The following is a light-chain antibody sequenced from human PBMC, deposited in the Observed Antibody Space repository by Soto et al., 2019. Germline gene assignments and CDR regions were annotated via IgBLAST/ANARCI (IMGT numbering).Light chain of an antibody. CDR2: EVS. Sequence: QSVLTQPASVSGSPGQSITISCTGTSSDVGGYKYVSWHQQHPGKAPKLMIFEVSNRPSGVSDRFSGSKSGNTASLTISGPQAEDEADYYCSSYTSSSTVVFGGGTKLTVL. J-gene: IGLJ2*01. CDR3: SSYTSSSTVV. CDR1: SSDVGGYKY. V-gene: IGLV2-14*01.